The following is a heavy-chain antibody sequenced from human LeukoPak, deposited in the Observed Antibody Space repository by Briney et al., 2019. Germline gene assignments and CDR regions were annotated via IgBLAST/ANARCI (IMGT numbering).Heavy chain of an antibody. CDR2: IIPIFGTA. CDR1: GGTFSSYA. Sequence: SVKVSCKASGGTFSSYAISWVRQAPGQGLEWMGGIIPIFGTANYAQKFQGRVTITADESTSSASMELSSLRSEDTAVYYCARAPSRGIVVVPAAIGYWGQGTLVTVSS. CDR3: ARAPSRGIVVVPAAIGY. D-gene: IGHD2-2*01. J-gene: IGHJ4*02. V-gene: IGHV1-69*01.